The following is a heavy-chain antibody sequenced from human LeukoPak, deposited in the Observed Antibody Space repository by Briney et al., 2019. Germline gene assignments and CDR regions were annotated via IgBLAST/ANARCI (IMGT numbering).Heavy chain of an antibody. CDR3: ARVGRRSSGWYYFDY. Sequence: PSETLSPTCTVSGGSISSYYWSWIRQPPGKGLEWIGYIYYSGSTNYNPSLKSRVTISVDTSKNQFSLKLSSVTAADTAVYYCARVGRRSSGWYYFDYWGQGTLVTVSS. V-gene: IGHV4-59*01. CDR2: IYYSGST. CDR1: GGSISSYY. J-gene: IGHJ4*02. D-gene: IGHD6-19*01.